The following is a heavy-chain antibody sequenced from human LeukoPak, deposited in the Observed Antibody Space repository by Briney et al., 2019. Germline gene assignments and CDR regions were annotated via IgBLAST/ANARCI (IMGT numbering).Heavy chain of an antibody. J-gene: IGHJ3*02. CDR3: ARGFGSGWYRDAFDI. Sequence: SETLSLTCTVSGGSISSSSYYWGWIRQPPGKGLEWIGSIYYSGSTYYNPSLKSRVTISVDTSKNQFSLKLSSVTAADTAVYYCARGFGSGWYRDAFDIWGQGTMVTVSS. CDR2: IYYSGST. CDR1: GGSISSSSYY. D-gene: IGHD6-19*01. V-gene: IGHV4-39*07.